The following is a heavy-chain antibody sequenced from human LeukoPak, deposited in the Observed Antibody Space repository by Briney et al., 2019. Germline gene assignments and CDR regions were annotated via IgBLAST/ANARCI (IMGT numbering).Heavy chain of an antibody. V-gene: IGHV1-24*01. J-gene: IGHJ5*02. CDR2: FDPEDGET. Sequence: GASVKVSCKVSGYTLTELSMHWVRQAPGKGLEWMGGFDPEDGETIYAQKFQGRVTMTEDTSTDTAYMELSSLRAEDTAVYYCAKGPDYGDYFPIANWFDPWGQGTLVTVSS. CDR1: GYTLTELS. D-gene: IGHD4-17*01. CDR3: AKGPDYGDYFPIANWFDP.